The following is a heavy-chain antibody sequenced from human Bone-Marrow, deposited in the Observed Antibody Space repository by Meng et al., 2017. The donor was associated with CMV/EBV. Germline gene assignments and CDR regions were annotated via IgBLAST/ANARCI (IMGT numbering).Heavy chain of an antibody. CDR2: ISGSGGST. J-gene: IGHJ6*02. CDR3: ASVDTATHDYYYYGKYV. D-gene: IGHD5-18*01. Sequence: GESLKISCAASGFTFSSYAMSWVRQAPGKGLEWVSAISGSGGSTYYAASVKGRFTISRDNSKNTLYLQMNSLRAEDTAVYYCASVDTATHDYYYYGKYVCDQAITV. V-gene: IGHV3-23*01. CDR1: GFTFSSYA.